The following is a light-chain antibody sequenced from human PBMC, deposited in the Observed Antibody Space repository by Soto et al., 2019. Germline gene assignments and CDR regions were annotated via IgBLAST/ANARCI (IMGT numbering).Light chain of an antibody. J-gene: IGLJ2*01. CDR2: GNS. Sequence: QSVLTQPPSVSGAPGQRVTISCTGSSSNIGAGYDVHWYQQLPGKAPKLLIYGNSNRPSGVPDRFSGSKSGTSASLAIAGLQAEDEADYYCSSYDSSLSGPVVFGGGTKVTVL. CDR3: SSYDSSLSGPVV. V-gene: IGLV1-40*01. CDR1: SSNIGAGYD.